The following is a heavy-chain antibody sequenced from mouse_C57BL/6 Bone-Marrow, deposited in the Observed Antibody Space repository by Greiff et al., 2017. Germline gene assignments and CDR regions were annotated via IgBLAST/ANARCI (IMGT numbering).Heavy chain of an antibody. J-gene: IGHJ4*01. CDR3: ARVYYGSSFYAKDY. CDR2: IYPGSGNP. V-gene: IGHV1-76*01. Sequence: VQLQESGAELVRPGASVKLSCKASGYTFTDYYINWVKQRPGQGLEWIARIYPGSGNPYYNEKFKGKATLTAEKSSSTAYMQLSSLTSEDTAVYFCARVYYGSSFYAKDYWGQGTSVTVSS. D-gene: IGHD1-1*01. CDR1: GYTFTDYY.